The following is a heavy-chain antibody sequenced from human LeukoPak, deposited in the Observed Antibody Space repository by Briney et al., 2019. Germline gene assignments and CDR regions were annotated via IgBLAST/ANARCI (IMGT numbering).Heavy chain of an antibody. D-gene: IGHD6-13*01. J-gene: IGHJ4*02. CDR3: ARDQSSSPPRSFFDY. CDR2: ISYDGNNK. Sequence: GRSLRPSCAASGFTFSSYAMHWVRQAPGKGLEWVAGISYDGNNKYYVDSVKGRFTISRDNSKNTLFLQINSLRAEDTAVYYCARDQSSSPPRSFFDYWGQGTLVTVSS. V-gene: IGHV3-30-3*01. CDR1: GFTFSSYA.